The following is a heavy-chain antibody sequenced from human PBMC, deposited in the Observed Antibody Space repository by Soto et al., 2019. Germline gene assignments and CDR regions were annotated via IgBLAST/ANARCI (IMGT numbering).Heavy chain of an antibody. CDR3: TRLGEQPLVEGAFDY. J-gene: IGHJ4*02. Sequence: EVQLVESGGGLVQPGGSLKLSCAASGFTCSRSAVHWVRQASGKGLEWVGRIRSKANNYAIAYAASVRGRFTISRDDSNNMAYLQMDSLRSEDTAVYYCTRLGEQPLVEGAFDYGGQGTLVTVSS. CDR1: GFTCSRSA. CDR2: IRSKANNYAI. D-gene: IGHD6-13*01. V-gene: IGHV3-73*01.